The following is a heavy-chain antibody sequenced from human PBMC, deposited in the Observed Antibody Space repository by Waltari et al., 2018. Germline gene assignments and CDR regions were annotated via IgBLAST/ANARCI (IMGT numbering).Heavy chain of an antibody. V-gene: IGHV3-66*01. CDR3: AGGTDGLNFPSYFDY. CDR2: IYSGGGT. J-gene: IGHJ4*02. Sequence: EVSLVESGGGLVQPGGSLRLSCADSTFSITNKYLTWVRQAPGKGLEGVSIIYSGGGTHYADSVKGRFTISRDKSKNTVYLQMNSLRADDTAVYFCAGGTDGLNFPSYFDYWGQGTLVTVSS. CDR1: TFSITNKY.